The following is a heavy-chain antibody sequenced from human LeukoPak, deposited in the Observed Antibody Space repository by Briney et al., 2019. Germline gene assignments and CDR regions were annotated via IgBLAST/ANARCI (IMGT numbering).Heavy chain of an antibody. CDR2: INPNSGGT. Sequence: ASVKVSCKASGDTLTGYYMHWVRQAPGQGLEWMGWINPNSGGTNYAQKFQGRVTMTRDTSISTAYMELSRLRSDDTAVYYCAREIAGPGCRELTFDYRGQGTLVTVSS. CDR3: AREIAGPGCRELTFDY. CDR1: GDTLTGYY. V-gene: IGHV1-2*02. J-gene: IGHJ4*02. D-gene: IGHD3-10*01.